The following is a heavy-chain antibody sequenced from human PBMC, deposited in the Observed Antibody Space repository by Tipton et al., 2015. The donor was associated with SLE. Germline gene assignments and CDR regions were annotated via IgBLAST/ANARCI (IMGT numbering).Heavy chain of an antibody. CDR3: ARTNWLES. J-gene: IGHJ5*01. CDR2: IKGDGIEK. V-gene: IGHV3-7*01. CDR1: GFTFDDYA. Sequence: SLRLSCEASGFTFDDYAMHWVRQAPGKGLEWVANIKGDGIEKNYVDSVKGRFTISRDNAKNSVYLQMNSLRVDDTAIYYCARTNWLESWGQGTLVTVSS.